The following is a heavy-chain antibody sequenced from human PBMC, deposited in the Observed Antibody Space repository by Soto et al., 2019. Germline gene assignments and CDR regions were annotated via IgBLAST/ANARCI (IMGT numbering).Heavy chain of an antibody. Sequence: SVKVSCKASGGTFSSYAISWVRQAPGQGLEWMGGIIPIFGTANYAQKFQGRVTITADESTSTAYMELSSLRSEDTAVYYCARDVRDGYNFGYWGQGTLVTVSS. CDR3: ARDVRDGYNFGY. CDR2: IIPIFGTA. CDR1: GGTFSSYA. V-gene: IGHV1-69*13. D-gene: IGHD5-12*01. J-gene: IGHJ4*02.